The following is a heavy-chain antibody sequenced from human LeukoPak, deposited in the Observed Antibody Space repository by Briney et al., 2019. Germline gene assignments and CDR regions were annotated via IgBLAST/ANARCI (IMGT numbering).Heavy chain of an antibody. CDR2: ISDDGSNK. J-gene: IGHJ4*02. CDR3: AKDLENYYDSSGYVDY. Sequence: PGRSLRLSCAASGFTFSSCGMHWVRQAPGKGLEWVAAISDDGSNKYYADSVKGRFTISRDNSKNTVYLQMNSLRAEDTAVYYCAKDLENYYDSSGYVDYWGQGTLVTVSS. CDR1: GFTFSSCG. D-gene: IGHD3-22*01. V-gene: IGHV3-30*18.